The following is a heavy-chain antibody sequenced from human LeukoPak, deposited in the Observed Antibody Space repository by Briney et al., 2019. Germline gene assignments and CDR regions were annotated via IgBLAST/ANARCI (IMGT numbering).Heavy chain of an antibody. Sequence: SETLSLTCAVYGGSFSGYYWSWVRQPPGKGLEWIGEINHSGSTNYNPSLKSRVTISVDTSKDQFSLKLSSVTAADTAVYYCARPRGYSGYEWFNWFDPWGQGTLVTVSS. CDR3: ARPRGYSGYEWFNWFDP. CDR1: GGSFSGYY. CDR2: INHSGST. D-gene: IGHD5-12*01. V-gene: IGHV4-34*01. J-gene: IGHJ5*02.